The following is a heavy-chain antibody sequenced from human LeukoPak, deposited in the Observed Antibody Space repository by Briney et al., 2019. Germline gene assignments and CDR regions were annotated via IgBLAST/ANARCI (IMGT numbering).Heavy chain of an antibody. V-gene: IGHV4-4*02. Sequence: PSETLSLTCAVSVGSISSGNWWSWVRQSPGKGLEWIGEIYHNGTPNYSPSLKSRVTILADTFKNHFSLKLTSVTATDTAVYYCATAPILRGEGGEHYKYGMDVWGQGTTVIVSS. D-gene: IGHD2-2*02. J-gene: IGHJ6*02. CDR3: ATAPILRGEGGEHYKYGMDV. CDR1: VGSISSGNW. CDR2: IYHNGTP.